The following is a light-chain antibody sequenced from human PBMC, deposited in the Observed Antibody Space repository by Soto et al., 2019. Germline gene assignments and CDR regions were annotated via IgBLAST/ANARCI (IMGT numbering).Light chain of an antibody. CDR1: QSIDSW. CDR3: QQYKTFSLT. CDR2: KTY. Sequence: DIQMTQSPATLAASVGDRVTITFRASQSIDSWLAGYQQKPGKAPNLLIYKTYNLESGAPSRFSGSGSGTDFSLTISSLQTDDFATYYCQQYKTFSLTFGGWTRGEVK. J-gene: IGKJ4*01. V-gene: IGKV1-5*03.